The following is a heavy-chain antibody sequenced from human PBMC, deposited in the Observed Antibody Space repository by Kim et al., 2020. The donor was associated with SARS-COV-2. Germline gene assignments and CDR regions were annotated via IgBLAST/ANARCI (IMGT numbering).Heavy chain of an antibody. J-gene: IGHJ4*02. Sequence: NKYYADSVKGRFTISRDNSKNTLYLQMNSLRVEDTAVYYCARDTSGWYLDYWGQGTLVTFSS. V-gene: IGHV3-30*01. CDR3: ARDTSGWYLDY. CDR2: NK. D-gene: IGHD6-19*01.